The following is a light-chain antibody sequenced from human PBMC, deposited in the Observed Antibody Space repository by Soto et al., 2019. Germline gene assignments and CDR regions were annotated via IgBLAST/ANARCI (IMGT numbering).Light chain of an antibody. CDR2: GAS. Sequence: EIVLTQSPATLSESPGDRATLSCRASQSVSNNLAWYQQKPGQTPRLLIYGASTRATGIPARFSGSGSGTEFTLTINSLQSEDFEIYYCQQYNNWPITFGQGTRLEI. CDR1: QSVSNN. CDR3: QQYNNWPIT. V-gene: IGKV3-15*01. J-gene: IGKJ5*01.